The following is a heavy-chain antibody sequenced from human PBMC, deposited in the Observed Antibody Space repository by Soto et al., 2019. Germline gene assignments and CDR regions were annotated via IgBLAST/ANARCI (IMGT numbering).Heavy chain of an antibody. D-gene: IGHD6-19*01. CDR2: INPSGGST. V-gene: IGHV1-46*01. Sequence: GASVKVSCKASGYTFTSYYMHWVRQAPGQGLEWMGIINPSGGSTSYAQKFQGRVTMTRDTSTSTVYMELSSLRSEDTAVYYCASLVAVAGNYYYGMDVWGQGTTVTVSS. CDR1: GYTFTSYY. CDR3: ASLVAVAGNYYYGMDV. J-gene: IGHJ6*02.